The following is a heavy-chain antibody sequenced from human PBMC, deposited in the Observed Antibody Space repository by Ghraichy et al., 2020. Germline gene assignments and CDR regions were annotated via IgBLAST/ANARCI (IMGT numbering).Heavy chain of an antibody. D-gene: IGHD1-26*01. Sequence: GGSLRLSCAASGFTVSSNYMSWVRQAPGKGLEWVSVIYSGGSTYYADSVKGRFTISRHNSKTTLFLQMNSLRAEDTAVYYCARDRGGSYAGDYYYGMDVWGQGTTVTVSS. CDR3: ARDRGGSYAGDYYYGMDV. V-gene: IGHV3-53*04. J-gene: IGHJ6*02. CDR2: IYSGGST. CDR1: GFTVSSNY.